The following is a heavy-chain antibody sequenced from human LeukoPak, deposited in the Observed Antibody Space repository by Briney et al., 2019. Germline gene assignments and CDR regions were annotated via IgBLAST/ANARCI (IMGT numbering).Heavy chain of an antibody. J-gene: IGHJ4*02. CDR3: ARRGTSSGWTPYFDY. CDR1: GGSISSSSYY. CDR2: IYYSGST. D-gene: IGHD6-19*01. V-gene: IGHV4-39*01. Sequence: SETLSLTCTVSGGSISSSSYYWGWIRQPPGKGLEWIGSIYYSGSTYYNPSLKSRVTISVDTSKNQFSLKLSSVTAADTAVHYCARRGTSSGWTPYFDYWGQGTLVTVSS.